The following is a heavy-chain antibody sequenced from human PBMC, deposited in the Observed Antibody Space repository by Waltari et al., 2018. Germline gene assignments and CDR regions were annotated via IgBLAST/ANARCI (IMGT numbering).Heavy chain of an antibody. CDR3: ARIGYSSSCFDY. J-gene: IGHJ4*02. Sequence: EVQLVESGGGLVQPGGSLRLSCAASGFIFGHYWRSWVRQAPGKGLEWVVNINQDGSQKYYLDSVKGRFTISRDNARNSLYLQINTLRAEDTAVYYCARIGYSSSCFDYWGQGSLVTVSS. CDR1: GFIFGHYW. D-gene: IGHD6-13*01. CDR2: INQDGSQK. V-gene: IGHV3-7*03.